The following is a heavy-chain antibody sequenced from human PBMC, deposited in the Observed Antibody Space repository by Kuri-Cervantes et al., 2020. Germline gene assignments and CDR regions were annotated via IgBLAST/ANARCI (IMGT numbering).Heavy chain of an antibody. Sequence: GGSLRLSCAASGFTVSSNYMSWVRQAPGKGLEWVSVIYSGGSTYYADSVKGRFTISRDNDKNSLYLQMSSLRDEDTAVYFCARGRPSGSSGWADYWGQGTLVTVSS. D-gene: IGHD6-19*01. V-gene: IGHV3-53*01. CDR3: ARGRPSGSSGWADY. CDR1: GFTVSSNY. CDR2: IYSGGST. J-gene: IGHJ4*02.